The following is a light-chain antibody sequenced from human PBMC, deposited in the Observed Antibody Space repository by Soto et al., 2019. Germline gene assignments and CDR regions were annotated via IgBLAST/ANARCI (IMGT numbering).Light chain of an antibody. Sequence: DIQMTQSPSTLSASLGDRVTITCRASQSISNWVAWYQQRPGKAPKLLIFDASSLKSGVPSRFSGSGSGTEFTLTINSLQPDDSATYFCQQYDSYSPTFGQGTKVEIK. CDR1: QSISNW. J-gene: IGKJ1*01. V-gene: IGKV1-5*01. CDR3: QQYDSYSPT. CDR2: DAS.